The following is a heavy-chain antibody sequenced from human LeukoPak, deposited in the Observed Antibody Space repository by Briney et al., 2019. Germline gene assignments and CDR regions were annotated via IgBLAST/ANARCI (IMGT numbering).Heavy chain of an antibody. D-gene: IGHD2-2*02. J-gene: IGHJ6*02. CDR3: ARGTRYCTNTSCYRTAMDV. Sequence: SQTLSLTCTDSGGSISSDDYYWSWIRQPPEKGLEWIGYIYYSGSTYYNASLRSRITISVDTSKNQFSLKLSSVTAADTAVYFCARGTRYCTNTSCYRTAMDVWGQGTTVTVSS. CDR2: IYYSGST. V-gene: IGHV4-30-4*01. CDR1: GGSISSDDYY.